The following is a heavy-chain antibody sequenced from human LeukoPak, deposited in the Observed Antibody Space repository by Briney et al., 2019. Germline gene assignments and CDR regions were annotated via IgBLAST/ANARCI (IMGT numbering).Heavy chain of an antibody. CDR3: TTDRITMIVVVDY. V-gene: IGHV3-15*01. D-gene: IGHD3-22*01. CDR1: GFTFSNAW. Sequence: RTGGSLRLSCAASGFTFSNAWMSWVRQAPGKGLEWVGRIKSKTDGGTTDYAAPVKGRFTISRDDSKTTLYLQMNSLKTEDTAVYYCTTDRITMIVVVDYWGQGTLVTVSS. J-gene: IGHJ4*02. CDR2: IKSKTDGGTT.